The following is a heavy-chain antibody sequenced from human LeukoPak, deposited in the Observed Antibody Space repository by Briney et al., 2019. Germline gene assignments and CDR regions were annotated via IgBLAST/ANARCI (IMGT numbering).Heavy chain of an antibody. Sequence: SVKVSCKASGGTFTNYAISWVRQAPGQGLEWMGGIIPIFGTANYAQKFQGRVTITADESTSTADMELSSLRSEDTAVYYCARYSDPRHGYFDYWGQGTLVTVSS. D-gene: IGHD4-17*01. J-gene: IGHJ4*02. CDR3: ARYSDPRHGYFDY. CDR1: GGTFTNYA. CDR2: IIPIFGTA. V-gene: IGHV1-69*01.